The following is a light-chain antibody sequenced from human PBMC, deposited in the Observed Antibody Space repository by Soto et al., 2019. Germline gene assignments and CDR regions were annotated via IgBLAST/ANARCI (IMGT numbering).Light chain of an antibody. CDR2: GAF. Sequence: EIVVTQSPVALSLSPGERATFSCRASQSVRSNLAWYQQKPGQAPNLLIYGAFTRATGIPARFSGTGSGTEFTLTISSLQSEDFALYYCQQYNDWPLTFGQGTKVDIK. J-gene: IGKJ1*01. V-gene: IGKV3-15*01. CDR3: QQYNDWPLT. CDR1: QSVRSN.